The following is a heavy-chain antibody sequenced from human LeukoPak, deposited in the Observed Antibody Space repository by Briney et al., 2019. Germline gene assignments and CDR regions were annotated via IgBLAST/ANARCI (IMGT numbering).Heavy chain of an antibody. Sequence: GSLRLSCAASGFTFSASGMSWVRQAPGKGLEWVSYISSSSSAIYYGDSVKSRFTISRDNDKNSLYLQMDSLRDEDTAVYYCVSPGGDFAPYYYSDMDVWGQGTTVTVSS. J-gene: IGHJ6*02. V-gene: IGHV3-48*02. CDR3: VSPGGDFAPYYYSDMDV. CDR1: GFTFSASG. CDR2: ISSSSSAI. D-gene: IGHD3-16*01.